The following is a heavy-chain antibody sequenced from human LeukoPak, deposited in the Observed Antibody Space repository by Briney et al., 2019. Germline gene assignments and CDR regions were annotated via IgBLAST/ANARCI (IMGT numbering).Heavy chain of an antibody. CDR3: AREVGPYYYGSGSLP. CDR1: GGSISSSSYY. CDR2: IYYSGST. Sequence: SETLSLTCTVSGGSISSSSYYWGWIRQPPGKGLEWIGSIYYSGSTYYNPSLKSRVTISVDTSKNQFSLKLSSVTAADTAVYYCAREVGPYYYGSGSLPWGQGTLVTVSS. J-gene: IGHJ5*02. D-gene: IGHD3-10*01. V-gene: IGHV4-39*07.